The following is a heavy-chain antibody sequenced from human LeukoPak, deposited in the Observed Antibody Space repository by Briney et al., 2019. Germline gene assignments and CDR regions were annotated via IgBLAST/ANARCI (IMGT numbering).Heavy chain of an antibody. V-gene: IGHV1-69*13. CDR3: ARSQLGYCSSTSCYNYYYYGMDV. Sequence: EASVKVSCKASGGTFSSYAISWVRQAPGQGLEWMGGIIPIFDTANYAQKFQGRVTITADESTSTAYMELSSLRSEDTAVYYCARSQLGYCSSTSCYNYYYYGMDVWGQGTTVTVSS. J-gene: IGHJ6*02. CDR1: GGTFSSYA. D-gene: IGHD2-2*02. CDR2: IIPIFDTA.